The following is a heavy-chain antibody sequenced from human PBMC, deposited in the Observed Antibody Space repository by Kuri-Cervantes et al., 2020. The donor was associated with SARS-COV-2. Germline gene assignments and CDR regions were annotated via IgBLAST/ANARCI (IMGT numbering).Heavy chain of an antibody. CDR1: GFTFSSYS. D-gene: IGHD2-2*01. J-gene: IGHJ2*01. V-gene: IGHV3-21*01. CDR2: ISSSSSYI. Sequence: GGSLRLSCGVSGFTFSSYSMNWVRQAPGKGLEWVSSISSSSSYIYYADSVKGRFTISRDNPKNPLYLQMNSLRAEDTAVYYCARRFHQYQLPHWYFDLWGRGTLVTVSS. CDR3: ARRFHQYQLPHWYFDL.